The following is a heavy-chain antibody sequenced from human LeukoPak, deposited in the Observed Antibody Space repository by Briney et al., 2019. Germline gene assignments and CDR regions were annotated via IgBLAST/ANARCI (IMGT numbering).Heavy chain of an antibody. Sequence: GGSLRLSCEASGFTFSRYAMTWVRQAPGKGLEWVSTIGGLGESTNYGDSVKGRLTISRDNSKNTVYLQMNSLRGEDTAVYYCARGRAFGVTIMDAFDIWGQGTMVTVSS. D-gene: IGHD3-3*01. J-gene: IGHJ3*02. CDR2: IGGLGEST. V-gene: IGHV3-23*01. CDR1: GFTFSRYA. CDR3: ARGRAFGVTIMDAFDI.